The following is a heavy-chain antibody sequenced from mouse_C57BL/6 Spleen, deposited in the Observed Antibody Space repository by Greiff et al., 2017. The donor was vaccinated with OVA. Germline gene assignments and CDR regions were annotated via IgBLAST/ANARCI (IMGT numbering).Heavy chain of an antibody. CDR1: GYAFSSSW. CDR3: SRDWGNYYGSHWYFDV. CDR2: IYPGDGDT. J-gene: IGHJ1*03. D-gene: IGHD1-1*01. V-gene: IGHV1-82*01. Sequence: VQLQESGPELVKPGASVKISCKASGYAFSSSWMNWVKQRPGKGLEWIGRIYPGDGDTNYNGKFKGKATLTVDKSSSTAYMQLSSLTSEASAVYFCSRDWGNYYGSHWYFDVWGKGTTVTVSS.